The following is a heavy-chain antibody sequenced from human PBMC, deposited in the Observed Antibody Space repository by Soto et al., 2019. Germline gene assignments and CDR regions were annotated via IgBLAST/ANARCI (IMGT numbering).Heavy chain of an antibody. D-gene: IGHD6-13*01. CDR3: ARLRYSSSWYGDAFDI. CDR2: IYPGDSDT. Sequence: PGESLKISCKGSGYSFTSYWIGWVRQMPGKGLEWMGIIYPGDSDTRYSPSFQGQVTISADKSISTAYLQWSSLKASDTAMYYCARLRYSSSWYGDAFDIWGQGTMVTVSS. CDR1: GYSFTSYW. J-gene: IGHJ3*02. V-gene: IGHV5-51*01.